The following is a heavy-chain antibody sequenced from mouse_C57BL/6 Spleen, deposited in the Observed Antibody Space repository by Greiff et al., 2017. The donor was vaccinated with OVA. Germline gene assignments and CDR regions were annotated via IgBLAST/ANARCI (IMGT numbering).Heavy chain of an antibody. CDR3: ASMVTTGFAY. J-gene: IGHJ3*01. CDR1: GYTFTNYW. Sequence: QVQLKESGAELVRPGTSVKMSCKASGYTFTNYWIGWAKQRPGHGLEWIGDIYPGGGYTNYNEKFKGKATLTADKSSSTAYMQFSSLTSEDSAIYYCASMVTTGFAYWGQGTLVTVSA. D-gene: IGHD2-2*01. V-gene: IGHV1-63*01. CDR2: IYPGGGYT.